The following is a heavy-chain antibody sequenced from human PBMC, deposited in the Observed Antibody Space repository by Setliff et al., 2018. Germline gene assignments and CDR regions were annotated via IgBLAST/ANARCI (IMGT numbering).Heavy chain of an antibody. CDR2: IYYSGTT. D-gene: IGHD4-17*01. J-gene: IGHJ6*03. CDR1: GGYIRSFH. V-gene: IGHV4-59*01. CDR3: ARLNDYSDPRPYYYYMDV. Sequence: SETLSLTCTVSGGYIRSFHWSWIRQSPGKGLEWIGYIYYSGTTNYNPSLKSRVTISVDTSKKQFSLKLNSVTAADTAVYYCARLNDYSDPRPYYYYMDVWGKGTTVTVSS.